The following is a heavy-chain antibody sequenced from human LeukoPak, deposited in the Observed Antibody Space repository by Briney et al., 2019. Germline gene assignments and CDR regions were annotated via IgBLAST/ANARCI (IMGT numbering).Heavy chain of an antibody. CDR2: IYTSGST. CDR3: ARESITIFGVVIPFDY. V-gene: IGHV4-4*07. J-gene: IGHJ4*02. Sequence: KPSETLSLTCTVSGGSISSYYWSWIRQPAGKGLEWIGRIYTSGSTNYNPSLKSRVTMSVDTSKNQFSLKLSSVTAADTAVYYCARESITIFGVVIPFDYWGQGTLVTVSS. D-gene: IGHD3-3*01. CDR1: GGSISSYY.